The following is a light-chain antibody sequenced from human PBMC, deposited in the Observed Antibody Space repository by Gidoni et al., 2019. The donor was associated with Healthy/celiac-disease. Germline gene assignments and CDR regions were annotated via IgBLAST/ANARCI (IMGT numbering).Light chain of an antibody. V-gene: IGKV3-11*01. Sequence: EIVLTQSPATLSLSPGERATLSCRASQSVSSYLAWYQQKPGQAPRRLIYDASNRATGIPARFSGSGSGTDFTLTISSLEPEDFAVYYCQQRSNWPPMYTFXQXTKLEIK. CDR3: QQRSNWPPMYT. J-gene: IGKJ2*01. CDR2: DAS. CDR1: QSVSSY.